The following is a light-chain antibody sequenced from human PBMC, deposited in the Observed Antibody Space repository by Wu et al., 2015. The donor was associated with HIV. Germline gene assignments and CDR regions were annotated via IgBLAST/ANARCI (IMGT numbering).Light chain of an antibody. V-gene: IGKV3-20*01. Sequence: EIVLTQSPGTLSLSPGERATLSCRASQSVSSSYLAWYQQKPGQAPEASSSMVHPAGPLAVPDRFSGSGSGTDFTLTISRLEPEDFAVYYCQQYGSSPPWTFGQGTKVEIK. CDR1: QSVSSSY. CDR2: VHP. CDR3: QQYGSSPPWT. J-gene: IGKJ1*01.